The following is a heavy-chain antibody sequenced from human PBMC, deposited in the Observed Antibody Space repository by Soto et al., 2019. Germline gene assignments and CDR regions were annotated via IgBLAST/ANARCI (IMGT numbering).Heavy chain of an antibody. V-gene: IGHV3-30*03. CDR2: ISYDGSNK. CDR3: ARGVGSGWYVSVASDV. CDR1: GFTFSSYG. D-gene: IGHD6-19*01. J-gene: IGHJ6*02. Sequence: QVQLVESGGGLVQPGRSLRLSCAASGFTFSSYGMHWVRQAPGKGLEWVAVISYDGSNKYYADSVKGRFTISRDNSKNKMYLQMNSLRAEDTAVYYCARGVGSGWYVSVASDVWGQGTPVTVSS.